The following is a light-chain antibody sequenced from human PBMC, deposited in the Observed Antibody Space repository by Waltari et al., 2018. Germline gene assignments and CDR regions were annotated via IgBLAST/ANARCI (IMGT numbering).Light chain of an antibody. V-gene: IGLV4-69*01. J-gene: IGLJ3*02. CDR3: QTGGHGTWV. Sequence: QLVLTQSPSASASLGASVKLTCTLSSGHSTNVVAWLQQQPEKGPRFLMRVNSDGSHTKGDEIPDRFSCSSSGAERYPTLASLQSEDETDYYCQTGGHGTWVFGGGTKLTVL. CDR1: SGHSTNV. CDR2: VNSDGSH.